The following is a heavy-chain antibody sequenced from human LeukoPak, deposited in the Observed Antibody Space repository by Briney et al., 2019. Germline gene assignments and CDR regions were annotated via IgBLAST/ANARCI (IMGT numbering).Heavy chain of an antibody. CDR3: ARAGHQWLPLGY. Sequence: GGSLRLSCAASGFTFSSYAMHWVRQAPGKGLEWVAVISYDGSNKYYADSVKGRFTISRDNAKNSLYLQMNSLRAEDTAVYYCARAGHQWLPLGYWGQGTLVTVSS. CDR2: ISYDGSNK. J-gene: IGHJ4*02. V-gene: IGHV3-30-3*01. D-gene: IGHD3-22*01. CDR1: GFTFSSYA.